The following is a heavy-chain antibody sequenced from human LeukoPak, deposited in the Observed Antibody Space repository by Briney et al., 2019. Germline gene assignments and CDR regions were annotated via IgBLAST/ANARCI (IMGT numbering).Heavy chain of an antibody. CDR2: IGGDGGRT. Sequence: PGGSLRLSCAASGFMFTTYAMSWVRQAPGKGLQCVSAIGGDGGRTYYADSVKGRFTISRDNSKDTVFLQMNSLRAEDTAVYYCAKASRQGAVASPLDYWGQGTLVTVSS. CDR3: AKASRQGAVASPLDY. V-gene: IGHV3-23*01. CDR1: GFMFTTYA. J-gene: IGHJ4*02. D-gene: IGHD6-19*01.